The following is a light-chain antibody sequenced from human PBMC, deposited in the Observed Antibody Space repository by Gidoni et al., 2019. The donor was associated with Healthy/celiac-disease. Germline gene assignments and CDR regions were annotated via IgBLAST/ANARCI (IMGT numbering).Light chain of an antibody. CDR1: QSNSSY. V-gene: IGKV1-39*01. CDR2: AAS. CDR3: QQSYSTQFT. J-gene: IGKJ5*01. Sequence: GDRVTITCRASQSNSSYLNWYQQKPGKATKLLIYAASSLQSGVPSRFSGSGSGTDFTLTISSLQPEDFATYYCQQSYSTQFTFGQGTRLEIK.